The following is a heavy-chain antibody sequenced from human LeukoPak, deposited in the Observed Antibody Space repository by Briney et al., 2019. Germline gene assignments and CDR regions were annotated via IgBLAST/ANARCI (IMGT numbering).Heavy chain of an antibody. V-gene: IGHV4-4*07. J-gene: IGHJ6*03. D-gene: IGHD6-6*01. CDR1: GGSISSYY. Sequence: EPSETLSLTCTVSGGSISSYYWSWIRQPAGKGLEWIGRIYTSGSTNYNPSLKSRVTMSVDTSQNQFSLKLSSVTAADTAVYYCARVYREQLGSRDYYYYYYMDVWGKGTTVTVSS. CDR3: ARVYREQLGSRDYYYYYYMDV. CDR2: IYTSGST.